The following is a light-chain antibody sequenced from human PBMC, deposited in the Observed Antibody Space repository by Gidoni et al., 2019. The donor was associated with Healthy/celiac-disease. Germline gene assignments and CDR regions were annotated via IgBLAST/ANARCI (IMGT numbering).Light chain of an antibody. J-gene: IGKJ5*01. CDR3: QQYGSSPPVT. CDR2: GAS. V-gene: IGKV3-20*01. CDR1: QSGSSSY. Sequence: ETVLTQSPGTLSLSPGERATLSCRASQSGSSSYLACYQQKPGQAPRHLIYGASSRATGIPDRFSGSGSGTDFTLTISRLEPEDFAVYYCQQYGSSPPVTFXXXTRLEIK.